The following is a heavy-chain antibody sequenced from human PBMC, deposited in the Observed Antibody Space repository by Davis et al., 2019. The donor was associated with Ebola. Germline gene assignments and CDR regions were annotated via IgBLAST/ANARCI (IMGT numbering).Heavy chain of an antibody. Sequence: AASVKVSCKASGYTFTSYYIQWVRQAPGQGLEWMGRINPNSGGTHYAQKFQGRVTMTRDTSTSTAYMEINRLSSDDTAEYFCARGGITMTVVPRDYYYGLDVWGQGTTVTVSS. CDR3: ARGGITMTVVPRDYYYGLDV. D-gene: IGHD3-22*01. CDR1: GYTFTSYY. CDR2: INPNSGGT. V-gene: IGHV1-2*06. J-gene: IGHJ6*02.